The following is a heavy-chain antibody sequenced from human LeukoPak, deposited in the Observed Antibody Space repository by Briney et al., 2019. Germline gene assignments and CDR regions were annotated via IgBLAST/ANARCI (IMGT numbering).Heavy chain of an antibody. J-gene: IGHJ4*01. CDR2: IYYSGST. Sequence: PSETLSLTCTVSGGSISSSSYYWGWIRQPPGKGLEWIGSIYYSGSTYYNPSLKSRVTISVDTSKNQFSLKLSSVTAADTAVYYCARENYDFWSGYLSTWGHGTLVTVSS. V-gene: IGHV4-39*07. CDR3: ARENYDFWSGYLST. CDR1: GGSISSSSYY. D-gene: IGHD3-3*01.